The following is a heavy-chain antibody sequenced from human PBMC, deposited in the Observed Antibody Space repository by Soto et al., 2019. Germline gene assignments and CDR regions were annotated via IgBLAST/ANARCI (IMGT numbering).Heavy chain of an antibody. CDR3: ARHRTVTTSDFDY. CDR1: GGSISSSSYY. Sequence: SETLSLTCTVSGGSISSSSYYWGWIRQPPGKGLEWIGSIYYSGSTYYNPSLKSRVTISVDTSKNQFSLKLSSVTDAATAVYYCARHRTVTTSDFDYWGQGTLVTVSS. CDR2: IYYSGST. V-gene: IGHV4-39*01. D-gene: IGHD4-17*01. J-gene: IGHJ4*02.